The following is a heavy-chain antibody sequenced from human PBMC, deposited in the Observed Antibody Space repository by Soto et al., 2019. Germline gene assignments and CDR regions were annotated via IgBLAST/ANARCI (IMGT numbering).Heavy chain of an antibody. CDR1: GYTFINYG. D-gene: IGHD1-26*01. Sequence: QVQLVQSGAEVKKAGASVRVSCKASGYTFINYGITWVRQAPGQGLEWMGWTSAYSGDTHYAQNLQGRVTMTTDASTSTAYMELRSLRSDDTAVYSCTRVDPPEYSGRLSVIWFHSWGQGTLVTVSS. CDR3: TRVDPPEYSGRLSVIWFHS. J-gene: IGHJ5*01. CDR2: TSAYSGDT. V-gene: IGHV1-18*01.